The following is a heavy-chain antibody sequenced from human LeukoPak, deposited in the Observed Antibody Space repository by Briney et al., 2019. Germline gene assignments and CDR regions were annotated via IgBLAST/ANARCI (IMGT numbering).Heavy chain of an antibody. Sequence: GGSLRLSCAASGFTFSNAWMGWVRQAPGKGLEWVGRIKSKTDGGTTDYAAPVKGRFTISRDDSKNTLYLQMNSLKTEDTAVYYCTTELQLWFLYYFDYWGQGTLVTVSS. CDR1: GFTFSNAW. V-gene: IGHV3-15*01. CDR2: IKSKTDGGTT. J-gene: IGHJ4*02. D-gene: IGHD5-18*01. CDR3: TTELQLWFLYYFDY.